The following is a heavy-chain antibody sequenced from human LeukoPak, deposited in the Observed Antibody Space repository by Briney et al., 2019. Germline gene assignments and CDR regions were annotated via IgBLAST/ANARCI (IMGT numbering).Heavy chain of an antibody. D-gene: IGHD6-19*01. V-gene: IGHV1-69*06. CDR1: GGTFSSYA. CDR3: ARDRISVADPPNWFDP. CDR2: IIPIFGTA. J-gene: IGHJ5*02. Sequence: SVKVSCKASGGTFSSYAISWVRQAPGQGLEWMGGIIPIFGTANYAQKFQGRVTITADKSTSTAYMELSSLRSEDTAVYYCARDRISVADPPNWFDPWGQGTLVTVSS.